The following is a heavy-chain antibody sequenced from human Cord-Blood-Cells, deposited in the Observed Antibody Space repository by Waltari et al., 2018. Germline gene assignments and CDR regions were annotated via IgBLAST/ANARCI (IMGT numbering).Heavy chain of an antibody. CDR3: ATVLAAAGTPFDY. Sequence: QVQLVQSGAEVKKPGASVKVSCKVSGYTLTELSMHWVRPGPGKGLEWMGCCDPADGETIYAQKFQGRVTITEYTSTDTAYMELSSLRSEDTAVYYCATVLAAAGTPFDYWGQGTLVTVSS. V-gene: IGHV1-24*01. CDR1: GYTLTELS. J-gene: IGHJ4*02. D-gene: IGHD6-13*01. CDR2: CDPADGET.